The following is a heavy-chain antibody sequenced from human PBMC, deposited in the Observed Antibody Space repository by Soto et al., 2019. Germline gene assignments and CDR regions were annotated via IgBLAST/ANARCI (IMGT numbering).Heavy chain of an antibody. Sequence: QVQLVESGGGVVQPGRSLKLSCAASGFIFGRFGMHWVRQPPGKGLEWVAVIWNDGSNKRYADSVQGRFTISRNNSKTARYLAMDRLRAECTAVYYCAVDHEIGFGGSGPAGFDNWGQGTMVTVSS. CDR1: GFIFGRFG. CDR3: AVDHEIGFGGSGPAGFDN. D-gene: IGHD2-15*01. J-gene: IGHJ4*02. CDR2: IWNDGSNK. V-gene: IGHV3-33*01.